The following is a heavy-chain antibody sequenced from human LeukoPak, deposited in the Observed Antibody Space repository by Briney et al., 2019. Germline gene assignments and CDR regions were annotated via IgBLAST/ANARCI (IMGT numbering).Heavy chain of an antibody. D-gene: IGHD3/OR15-3a*01. V-gene: IGHV3-23*01. J-gene: IGHJ4*02. CDR1: GFTFTRNA. Sequence: GGSLRLSCAASGFTFTRNAMSWVRQAPGKGLDWFSAITDTGGSTYYADSVKGRFTISRDSSKSTLYLQMTSLTAEDTAVYYCAKGSGTSRPYYLDYWGRGTLVTVSS. CDR2: ITDTGGST. CDR3: AKGSGTSRPYYLDY.